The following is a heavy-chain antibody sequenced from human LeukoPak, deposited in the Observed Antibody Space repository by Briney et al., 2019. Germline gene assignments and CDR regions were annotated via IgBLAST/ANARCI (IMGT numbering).Heavy chain of an antibody. Sequence: AGGSLRLSCAASGFTFSSYWMSWVRQAPGKGLEWVANIKQDGSDKYYVDSVKGRFTISRDNAKSSLYLQMNSLRAEDTALYYCAGGVAGTRDYWGQGTLVTVSS. CDR1: GFTFSSYW. CDR3: AGGVAGTRDY. J-gene: IGHJ4*02. D-gene: IGHD6-19*01. V-gene: IGHV3-7*05. CDR2: IKQDGSDK.